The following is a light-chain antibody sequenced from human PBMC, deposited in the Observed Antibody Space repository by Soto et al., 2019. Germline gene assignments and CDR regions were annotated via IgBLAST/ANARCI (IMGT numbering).Light chain of an antibody. V-gene: IGKV3-20*01. CDR2: GAS. J-gene: IGKJ2*01. CDR1: ESVRSSY. CDR3: HQDGISPGT. Sequence: EIVLTQSPGTLSLSPGERATLSCRASESVRSSYLAWYQQRPGQAPRLLIYGASSRATGIPDRFSGSGSGTDFSLTVSRLEPEDCAVYFCHQDGISPGTFGQGTKLEIK.